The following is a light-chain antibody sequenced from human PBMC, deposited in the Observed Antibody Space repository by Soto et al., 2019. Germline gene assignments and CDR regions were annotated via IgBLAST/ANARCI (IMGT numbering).Light chain of an antibody. V-gene: IGKV3-11*01. Sequence: EIVLTQSPATLSLSPLEIATLSFMASQSVSSGYLAWYQQKPGQAPRLLIYDASNRATGIPARFSGSGSGTDFTLTISSLEPEDFAVYYCQQRSNWLSITFGQGTRLEIK. CDR3: QQRSNWLSIT. J-gene: IGKJ5*01. CDR2: DAS. CDR1: QSVSSGY.